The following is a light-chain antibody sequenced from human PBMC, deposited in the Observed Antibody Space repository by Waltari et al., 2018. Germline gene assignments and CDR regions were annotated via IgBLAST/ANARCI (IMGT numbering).Light chain of an antibody. CDR1: SSDVGSYNL. V-gene: IGLV2-23*01. J-gene: IGLJ1*01. CDR3: CSYAPGNTYV. Sequence: QSALTQPASVSGSPGQSITISCTGTSSDVGSYNLVSWYQQSPGKAPKLMILSDRVSGSKSDNTASLTISGLQAEDEADYYCCSYAPGNTYVFGTGTKVTVL.